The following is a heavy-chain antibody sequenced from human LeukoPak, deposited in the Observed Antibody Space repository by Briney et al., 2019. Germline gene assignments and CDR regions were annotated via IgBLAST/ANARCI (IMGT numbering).Heavy chain of an antibody. CDR1: GGSISSGDYY. CDR2: IYYSGST. D-gene: IGHD2-15*01. CDR3: ARDGGGIPWFDP. V-gene: IGHV4-30-4*08. J-gene: IGHJ5*02. Sequence: SETLSLTCTVSGGSISSGDYYWSWIRQPPGEGLEWIGYIYYSGSTYYNPSLKSRVTISVDTSKNQFSLKLSSVTAADTAVYYCARDGGGIPWFDPWGQGTLVTVSS.